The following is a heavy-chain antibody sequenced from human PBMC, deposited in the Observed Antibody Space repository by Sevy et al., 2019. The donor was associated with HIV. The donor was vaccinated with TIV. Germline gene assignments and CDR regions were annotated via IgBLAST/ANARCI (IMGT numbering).Heavy chain of an antibody. CDR2: IWYDGSNK. D-gene: IGHD3-10*01. CDR3: ARDKLLPVMITMVRGALSDYFDY. J-gene: IGHJ4*02. CDR1: GFTFSDYG. Sequence: GGSLRVSCAASGFTFSDYGMHWVRQAPGKGLEWVAVIWYDGSNKYYAESVKGRFTISRDNSKNTLYVQMNSLRAEDTAVYYCARDKLLPVMITMVRGALSDYFDYWGQGTLVTVSS. V-gene: IGHV3-33*01.